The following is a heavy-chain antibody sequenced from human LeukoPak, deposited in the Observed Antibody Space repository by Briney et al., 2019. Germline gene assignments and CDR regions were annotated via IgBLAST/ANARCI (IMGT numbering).Heavy chain of an antibody. CDR1: GFTFNNYW. Sequence: GGSLRLSCAASGFTFNNYWMHWVRQAPGKGLVWVSRINTDGSSTTYADFVKGRFTISRDNAKNTLYLQMNSLRAEDTAVYYCARGRYNWNDWGQGTLVTVSS. CDR2: INTDGSST. D-gene: IGHD1-1*01. CDR3: ARGRYNWND. J-gene: IGHJ4*01. V-gene: IGHV3-74*01.